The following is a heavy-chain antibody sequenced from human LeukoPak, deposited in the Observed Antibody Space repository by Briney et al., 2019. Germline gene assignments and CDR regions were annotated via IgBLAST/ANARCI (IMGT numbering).Heavy chain of an antibody. J-gene: IGHJ4*02. CDR1: GYSISSGYY. V-gene: IGHV4-38-2*02. Sequence: SETLSLTCTVSGYSISSGYYWGWIRQPPGKGLEWIGSTYHSGSTYYNPSLKSRVTISVDTSKNQFSLKLSSVTAADTAVYYCATRYYGSGSYYNGGADYWGQGTLVTVSS. D-gene: IGHD3-10*01. CDR3: ATRYYGSGSYYNGGADY. CDR2: TYHSGST.